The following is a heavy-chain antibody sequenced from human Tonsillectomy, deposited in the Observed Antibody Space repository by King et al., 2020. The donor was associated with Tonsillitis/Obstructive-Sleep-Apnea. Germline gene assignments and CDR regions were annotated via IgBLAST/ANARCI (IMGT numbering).Heavy chain of an antibody. CDR1: GYTFTSYY. V-gene: IGHV1-46*01. CDR3: ARVLNYYGSGSSYFDY. CDR2: INSNGGST. J-gene: IGHJ4*02. D-gene: IGHD3-10*01. Sequence: VQLVESGAEVKKPGASVKVSCKASGYTFTSYYMHWVRQAPGQGLEWMGIINSNGGSTSYAQKFQGSVTMTRDTSTSTVYMELSSLRSDDTAVYYCARVLNYYGSGSSYFDYWGQGTLVTVSS.